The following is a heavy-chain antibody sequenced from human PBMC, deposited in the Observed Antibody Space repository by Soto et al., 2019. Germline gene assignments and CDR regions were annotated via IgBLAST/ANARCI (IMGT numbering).Heavy chain of an antibody. V-gene: IGHV4-39*01. J-gene: IGHJ4*02. Sequence: PSETLSLTCAVSGGSISSSNWWSWVRQPPGKGLEWIGSIYYSGSTYYNPSLKSRVTISVDTSKKQFSLKLSSVTAADTAVYYCARSTYYYDSSGYYRELDYWGPGTLVTVSS. CDR3: ARSTYYYDSSGYYRELDY. D-gene: IGHD3-22*01. CDR1: GGSISSSNW. CDR2: IYYSGST.